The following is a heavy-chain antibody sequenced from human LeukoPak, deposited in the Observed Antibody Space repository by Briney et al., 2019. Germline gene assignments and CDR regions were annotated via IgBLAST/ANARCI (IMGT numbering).Heavy chain of an antibody. CDR2: IYPGDSGT. CDR3: ARSGRPRVVGATDY. CDR1: GYSFTSYW. J-gene: IGHJ4*02. D-gene: IGHD1-26*01. Sequence: GESLQISCQGSGYSFTSYWIGWVRQLPGKGLEWMGIIYPGDSGTRYSPSFQGQVTISADKSISTAYLQWSSLKASDTAMYYCARSGRPRVVGATDYWGQGTLVTVSS. V-gene: IGHV5-51*01.